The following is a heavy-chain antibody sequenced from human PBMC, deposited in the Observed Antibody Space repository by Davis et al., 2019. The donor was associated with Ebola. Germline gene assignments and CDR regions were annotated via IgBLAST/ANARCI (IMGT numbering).Heavy chain of an antibody. J-gene: IGHJ4*02. CDR1: GYTFTSYY. V-gene: IGHV1-18*04. Sequence: ASVKVSCKASGYTFTSYYMHWVRQAPGQGLEWMAWISAFNGHTNYAHNFQGRVTLTTDTSTKTAYLELRGVTSADTAVYYCAVVYQGRPYWGQGTRVTVSS. CDR3: AVVYQGRPY. CDR2: ISAFNGHT. D-gene: IGHD2-2*01.